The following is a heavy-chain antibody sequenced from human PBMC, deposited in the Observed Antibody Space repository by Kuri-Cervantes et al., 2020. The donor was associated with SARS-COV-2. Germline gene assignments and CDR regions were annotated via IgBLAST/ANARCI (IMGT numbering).Heavy chain of an antibody. D-gene: IGHD2-2*01. Sequence: ASVKVSCKAFGYTFTTYGITWVRQAPGQGLEWMGWISTYNANADYAQKLQGRVTMTTDTSTSTAYMELRSLRSDDTAIYYCARALFGQLTPSWTIDYWGQGTLVTVAS. CDR3: ARALFGQLTPSWTIDY. CDR2: ISTYNANA. CDR1: GYTFTTYG. J-gene: IGHJ4*02. V-gene: IGHV1-18*04.